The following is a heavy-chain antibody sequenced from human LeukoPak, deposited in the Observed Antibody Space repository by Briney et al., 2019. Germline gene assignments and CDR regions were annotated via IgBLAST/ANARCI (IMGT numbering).Heavy chain of an antibody. J-gene: IGHJ4*02. CDR2: IYYSGST. CDR1: GGSISSYY. D-gene: IGHD2/OR15-2a*01. V-gene: IGHV4-59*08. CDR3: ARRAFGFDY. Sequence: SETLSLTCTVSGGSISSYYWSWIRQPPGRGLEWIGYIYYSGSTNYNPSLKSRVTMSVDTSKNQFSLKLSSVTAADTAVYYCARRAFGFDYWGQGTLVTVSS.